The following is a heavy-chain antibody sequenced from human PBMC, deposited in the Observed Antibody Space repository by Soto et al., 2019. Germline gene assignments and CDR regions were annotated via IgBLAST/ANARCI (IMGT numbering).Heavy chain of an antibody. CDR1: GYTFTGYY. D-gene: IGHD6-19*01. CDR3: ARGSAGAVAGTGANYYYYGMDV. V-gene: IGHV1-2*04. CDR2: INPNSGGT. J-gene: IGHJ6*02. Sequence: ASVKLSCKASGYTFTGYYIHWVRQAPGQGLEWMGWINPNSGGTNYAQKFQGWVTMTRDTSISTAYMELSRLRSDDTAVYYCARGSAGAVAGTGANYYYYGMDVWGQGTTVTVS.